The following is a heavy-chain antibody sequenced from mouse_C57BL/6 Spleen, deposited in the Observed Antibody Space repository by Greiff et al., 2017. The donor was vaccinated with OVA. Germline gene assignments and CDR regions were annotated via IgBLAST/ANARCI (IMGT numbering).Heavy chain of an antibody. V-gene: IGHV1-74*01. CDR1: GYTFTSYW. Sequence: VQLQQPGAELVKPGASVKVSCKASGYTFTSYWMHWVKQRPGQGLEWIGRIHPSDSDTNYNQKFKGKATLTVDKSSSTAYMQLRSLTSKVSAVDYCAIPAYYSLYYFDYWGQGTTLTVSS. CDR3: AIPAYYSLYYFDY. D-gene: IGHD2-12*01. J-gene: IGHJ2*01. CDR2: IHPSDSDT.